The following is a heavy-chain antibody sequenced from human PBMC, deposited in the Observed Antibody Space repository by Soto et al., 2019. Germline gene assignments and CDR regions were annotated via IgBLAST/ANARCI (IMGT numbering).Heavy chain of an antibody. CDR2: ISFDGSEK. CDR1: GFTFSSYA. J-gene: IGHJ4*02. Sequence: QVQLVQSGGGVVQPGRSLRLSCAASGFTFSSYAMHWVRQAPGKGLEWVAIISFDGSEKYYVDSVKGRFTISRDNSKNTLYLQMSSLSTEDTAVYYCAKAEYGVPGATVFDYWGQGTLVTVSS. V-gene: IGHV3-30*18. D-gene: IGHD1-26*01. CDR3: AKAEYGVPGATVFDY.